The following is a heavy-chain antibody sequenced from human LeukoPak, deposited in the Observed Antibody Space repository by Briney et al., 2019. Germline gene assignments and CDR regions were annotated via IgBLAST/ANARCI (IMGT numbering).Heavy chain of an antibody. CDR3: AKSGDGSGSDWYYFDY. V-gene: IGHV3-23*01. CDR2: ISGSGGST. CDR1: GFTLSSYA. D-gene: IGHD3-10*01. Sequence: GGSLRLSCAASGFTLSSYAMSWVRQAPGKGLEWVLAISGSGGSTYYADSVKGRFTISRDNSKNTLYLQMNSLRAEDTAVYYCAKSGDGSGSDWYYFDYWGQGTLVTVSS. J-gene: IGHJ4*02.